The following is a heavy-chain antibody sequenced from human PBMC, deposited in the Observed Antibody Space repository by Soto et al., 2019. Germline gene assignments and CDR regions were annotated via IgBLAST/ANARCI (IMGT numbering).Heavy chain of an antibody. V-gene: IGHV3-64*01. CDR1: GFTFSSYD. D-gene: IGHD1-7*01. CDR2: ISSNGGTT. J-gene: IGHJ4*02. Sequence: EVQLAESGGGMVQPGGSLRLSCVASGFTFSSYDMHWVRQAPGKGLEYVSSISSNGGTTYYGNSVKGRLTISRDNSKNTRYLQMGSLRAEDMAVYYCVRRVSGNYDYWGQGTLVTVSS. CDR3: VRRVSGNYDY.